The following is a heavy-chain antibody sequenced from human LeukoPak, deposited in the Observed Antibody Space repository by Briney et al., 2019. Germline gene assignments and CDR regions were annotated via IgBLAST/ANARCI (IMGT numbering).Heavy chain of an antibody. J-gene: IGHJ4*02. CDR2: ISGSGGST. CDR1: GFTFSSYA. D-gene: IGHD6-19*01. CDR3: AKVGSGWYYFDY. V-gene: IGHV3-23*01. Sequence: GGSLRLSCAASGFTFSSYAMSWVRQAPGKGLEWVSAISGSGGSTYYADSVKGRFTISRDNSKNTLYLQMNSLRAEDTAGYYCAKVGSGWYYFDYWGQGTLVTVSS.